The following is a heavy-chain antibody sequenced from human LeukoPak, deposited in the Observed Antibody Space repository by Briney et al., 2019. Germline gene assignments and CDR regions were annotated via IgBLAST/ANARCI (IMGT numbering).Heavy chain of an antibody. Sequence: SETLSLTCTVSGGSISSYYWSWIRQPPGKGLEWIGYIYYSGSTNYNPSLKSRVTISVDTSKNQFSLKLSSVTAADTAVYYCARLGMVRGVNRWGQGTLVTVSS. CDR2: IYYSGST. D-gene: IGHD3-10*01. CDR3: ARLGMVRGVNR. V-gene: IGHV4-59*12. CDR1: GGSISSYY. J-gene: IGHJ5*02.